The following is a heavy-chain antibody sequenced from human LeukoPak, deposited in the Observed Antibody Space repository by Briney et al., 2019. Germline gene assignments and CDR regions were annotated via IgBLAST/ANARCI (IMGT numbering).Heavy chain of an antibody. Sequence: SETLSLTCIVSRGYISSYYCSWIRQPPGEGLEWIGYLYHGGSTNYNPSLKSRVTISGDTSKNHFSLNLSSVTAADTAMYYCARGRYYYDSSGYPYNWFDPWGQGTLVTVSS. CDR3: ARGRYYYDSSGYPYNWFDP. V-gene: IGHV4-59*01. D-gene: IGHD3-22*01. J-gene: IGHJ5*02. CDR1: RGYISSYY. CDR2: LYHGGST.